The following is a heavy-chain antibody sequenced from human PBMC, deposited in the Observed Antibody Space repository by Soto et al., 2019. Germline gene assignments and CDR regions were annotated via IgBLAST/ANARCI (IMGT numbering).Heavy chain of an antibody. Sequence: PSETLSLTCTVSGGSISSSSYYWGWIRQPTGKGLEWIGSIYYSGSTYYNPSLKSRVTISVDTSKNQFSLKLSSVTAADTAVYYCARHGYSFVAVAGFDYWGQGTLVTVSS. CDR3: ARHGYSFVAVAGFDY. D-gene: IGHD6-19*01. CDR2: IYYSGST. V-gene: IGHV4-39*01. CDR1: GGSISSSSYY. J-gene: IGHJ4*02.